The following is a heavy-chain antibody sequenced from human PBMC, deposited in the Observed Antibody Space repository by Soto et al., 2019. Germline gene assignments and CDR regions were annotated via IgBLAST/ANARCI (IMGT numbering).Heavy chain of an antibody. CDR2: IYYSGTT. CDR1: GDSISSNTDY. Sequence: PSETLSLTCTVSGDSISSNTDYWAWIRQSPGKGLEWIGSIYYSGTTYYNSSLKSRVTMSVATSSNQFSLKLSSVTAADTAVYYCARLRQQLSWFDPWGQGTLVTVSS. CDR3: ARLRQQLSWFDP. D-gene: IGHD6-13*01. V-gene: IGHV4-39*01. J-gene: IGHJ5*02.